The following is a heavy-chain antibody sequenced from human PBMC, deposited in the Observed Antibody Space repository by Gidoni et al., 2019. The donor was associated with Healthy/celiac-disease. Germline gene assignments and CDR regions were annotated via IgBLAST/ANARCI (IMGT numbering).Heavy chain of an antibody. Sequence: QVQLVESGGGVVQPGRSLRLSCAASGFTFSSYAMPWVRQAPGKGLEWVAVISYDGSNKYYADSVKGRFTISRDNSKNTLYLQMNSLRAEDTAVYYCARESVAARKKNYYYYGMDVWGKGTTVTVSS. CDR2: ISYDGSNK. CDR1: GFTFSSYA. CDR3: ARESVAARKKNYYYYGMDV. J-gene: IGHJ6*04. D-gene: IGHD2-15*01. V-gene: IGHV3-30-3*01.